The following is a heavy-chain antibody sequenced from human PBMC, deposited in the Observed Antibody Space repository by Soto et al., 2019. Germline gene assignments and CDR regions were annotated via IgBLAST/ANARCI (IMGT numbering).Heavy chain of an antibody. J-gene: IGHJ5*02. CDR3: ARDRRFGELLSPWNWFDP. V-gene: IGHV1-3*01. CDR2: INASNGNT. Sequence: GASVKVSCKASGYTFTSYAMHWVRQAPGQRLEWMGWINASNGNTKYSQKFQGRVTITRDTSASTAYMELSSLRSEDTAVYYCARDRRFGELLSPWNWFDPWGQGTLVTVSS. CDR1: GYTFTSYA. D-gene: IGHD3-10*01.